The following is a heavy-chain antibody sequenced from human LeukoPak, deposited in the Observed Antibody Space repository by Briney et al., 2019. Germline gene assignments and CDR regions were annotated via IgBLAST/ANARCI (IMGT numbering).Heavy chain of an antibody. Sequence: GGSLRLSCAASGFTFSSYAMSWVRQAPGKGLEWVSAISGSGGSTYYADSVKGRFTISRDNAKNSLYLQVNSLRAEDTAVYYCVRDSGGWPKGGKGTLVTVSS. CDR2: ISGSGGST. V-gene: IGHV3-23*01. CDR1: GFTFSSYA. CDR3: VRDSGGWPK. D-gene: IGHD3-10*01. J-gene: IGHJ4*02.